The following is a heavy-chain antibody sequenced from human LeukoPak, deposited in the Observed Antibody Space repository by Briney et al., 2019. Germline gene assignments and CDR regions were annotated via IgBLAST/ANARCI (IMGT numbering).Heavy chain of an antibody. J-gene: IGHJ4*02. V-gene: IGHV3-53*01. Sequence: PGGSLRLSCAASGFTVSSHYMSWVRQAPGKGLEWVSVIYGGGTTYYADSVKGRFTISRDNSKNTLYLQMNSLRAEDTAMYYCARGMGSSWYYFDYWGQGTLATVSS. CDR1: GFTVSSHY. CDR2: IYGGGTT. CDR3: ARGMGSSWYYFDY. D-gene: IGHD6-13*01.